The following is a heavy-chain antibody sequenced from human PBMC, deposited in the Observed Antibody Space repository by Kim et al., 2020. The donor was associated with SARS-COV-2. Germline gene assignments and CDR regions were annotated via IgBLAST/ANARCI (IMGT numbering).Heavy chain of an antibody. D-gene: IGHD4-4*01. CDR2: IKSKTDGGTT. CDR3: TTEFPVGPTVTEAFDY. Sequence: GGSLRLSCAASGFTFSNAWMSWVRQAPGKGLEWVGRIKSKTDGGTTDYAAPVKGRFTISRDDSKNTLYLQMNSLKTEDTAVYYCTTEFPVGPTVTEAFDYWGQGTLVTVSS. J-gene: IGHJ4*02. V-gene: IGHV3-15*01. CDR1: GFTFSNAW.